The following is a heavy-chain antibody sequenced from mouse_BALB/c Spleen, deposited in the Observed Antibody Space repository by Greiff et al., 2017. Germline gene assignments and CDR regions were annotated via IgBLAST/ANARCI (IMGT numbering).Heavy chain of an antibody. Sequence: EVQLQESGPELVKPGASVKISCKASGYSFTGYFMNWVMQSHGKSLEWIGRINPYNGDTFYNQKFKGKATLTVDKSSSTAHMELRSLASEDSAVYYCARGGYGKDAMDYWGQGTSVTVSS. CDR3: ARGGYGKDAMDY. CDR1: GYSFTGYF. D-gene: IGHD2-10*02. V-gene: IGHV1-20*02. CDR2: INPYNGDT. J-gene: IGHJ4*01.